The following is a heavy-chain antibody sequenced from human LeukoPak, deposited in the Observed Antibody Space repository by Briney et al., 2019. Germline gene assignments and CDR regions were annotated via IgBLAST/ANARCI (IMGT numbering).Heavy chain of an antibody. J-gene: IGHJ2*01. CDR2: IYTSGST. CDR3: ARANLVGITMIVVVIPQHWYFDL. CDR1: GGSISSYY. D-gene: IGHD3-22*01. V-gene: IGHV4-4*07. Sequence: PSETLSLTCTVSGGSISSYYWSWIRQPAGKGLEWIGRIYTSGSTNYNPSLKSRVTISVDTSKNQFSLKLSSVTAADTAVYYCARANLVGITMIVVVIPQHWYFDLWGRGTLVTVSS.